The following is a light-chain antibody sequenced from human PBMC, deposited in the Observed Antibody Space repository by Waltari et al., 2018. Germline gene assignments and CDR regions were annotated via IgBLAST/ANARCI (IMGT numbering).Light chain of an antibody. J-gene: IGKJ1*01. CDR1: QSVSSN. CDR3: QQYYSAPWT. Sequence: EIVMTQSPATLSVSPGERATLSCRASQSVSSNLAWYQQKPGQAPRPPIYGASTRATGIPARFSGSGSGTEFTLTISSLQAEDVAVYYCQQYYSAPWTFGQGTKVEI. V-gene: IGKV3-15*01. CDR2: GAS.